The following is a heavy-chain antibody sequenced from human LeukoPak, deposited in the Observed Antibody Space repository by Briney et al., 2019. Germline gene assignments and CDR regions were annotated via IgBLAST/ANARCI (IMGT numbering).Heavy chain of an antibody. CDR3: AKGSKAVLFTRDHYMDV. CDR1: GFTFSSYA. Sequence: PGGSLRLSCAASGFTFSSYAMSWVRQAPGKGLEWVSSISGSGGNTYYADSVKGRFTISRDNSKNTLYLHMNSLRAEDTAVYFCAKGSKAVLFTRDHYMDVWGKGTTVTISS. J-gene: IGHJ6*03. D-gene: IGHD6-19*01. CDR2: ISGSGGNT. V-gene: IGHV3-23*01.